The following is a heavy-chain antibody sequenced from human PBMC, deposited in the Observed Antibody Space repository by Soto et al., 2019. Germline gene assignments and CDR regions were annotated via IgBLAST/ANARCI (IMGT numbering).Heavy chain of an antibody. CDR2: ISSTASNL. CDR1: GFSFSDYS. J-gene: IGHJ6*02. V-gene: IGHV3-11*01. D-gene: IGHD3-3*01. CDR3: AREPTIFGVGYYDVGV. Sequence: GGSLRLSCPASGFSFSDYSMSWIRQAPGKGLEWVSYISSTASNLYSADSVKGRFTISRDTAKNSLYLQMNTLIADDTAVYYCAREPTIFGVGYYDVGVWGRGTTVTVS.